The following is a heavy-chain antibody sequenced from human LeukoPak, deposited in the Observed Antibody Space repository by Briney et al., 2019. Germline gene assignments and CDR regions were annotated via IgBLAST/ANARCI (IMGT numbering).Heavy chain of an antibody. Sequence: GGSLRLSCAASGFSFKDYYFSWIRQAPGKGLEWVSFINVNGGAMYYADSVKGRFTISRDNSKNTLYLQLNSLRAEDTAVYYCARDSTYYYDSGSSGPHYFDNWGQGTLVTVSS. CDR1: GFSFKDYY. CDR3: ARDSTYYYDSGSSGPHYFDN. CDR2: INVNGGAM. D-gene: IGHD3-10*01. J-gene: IGHJ4*02. V-gene: IGHV3-11*04.